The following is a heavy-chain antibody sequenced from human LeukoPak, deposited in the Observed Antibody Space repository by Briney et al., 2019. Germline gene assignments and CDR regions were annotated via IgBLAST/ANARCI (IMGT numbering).Heavy chain of an antibody. V-gene: IGHV3-13*01. CDR1: GFTFSNHA. CDR2: IGTAGDT. Sequence: GGSLRLSCATSGFTFSNHAMHWVRQATGKGLEWVSAIGTAGDTFYPGSVKGRFTISRENAKNSLSLQMNSLRAEDTAVYYCVRQQTPHGNSDYWGQGTLVTVSS. D-gene: IGHD1-26*01. J-gene: IGHJ4*02. CDR3: VRQQTPHGNSDY.